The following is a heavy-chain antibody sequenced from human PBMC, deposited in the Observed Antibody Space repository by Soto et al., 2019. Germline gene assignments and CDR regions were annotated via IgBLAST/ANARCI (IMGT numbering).Heavy chain of an antibody. Sequence: PSETLSLTCSVSGDSISSYYWGWIRQPPGKGLEWIGSIYYSGNAYYNPSLKSRVAVSVDTSKNQFSLKVTSVTATDTAVYYCARHKDTSSRYLLPDFWGQGTLVTVSS. CDR2: IYYSGNA. CDR3: ARHKDTSSRYLLPDF. V-gene: IGHV4-39*01. J-gene: IGHJ4*02. CDR1: GDSISSYY. D-gene: IGHD6-13*01.